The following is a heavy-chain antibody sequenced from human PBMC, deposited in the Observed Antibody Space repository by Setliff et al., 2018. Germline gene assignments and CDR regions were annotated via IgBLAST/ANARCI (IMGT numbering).Heavy chain of an antibody. CDR2: ISDTALGT. CDR1: GFTFNTYA. V-gene: IGHV3-23*01. CDR3: AKSPHDFWSGRVFFDY. Sequence: PGGSLRLSCAASGFTFNTYAMSWVRQPPGKGLEWVSSISDTALGTYYADSVQGRVTISRDNHKNTLHLQMNSLRVEDTAIYYCAKSPHDFWSGRVFFDYWGQGMLVTVSS. D-gene: IGHD3-3*01. J-gene: IGHJ4*01.